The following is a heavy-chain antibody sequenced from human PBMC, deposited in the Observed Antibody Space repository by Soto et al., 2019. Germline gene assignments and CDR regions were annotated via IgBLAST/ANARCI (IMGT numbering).Heavy chain of an antibody. CDR2: IYYSGST. CDR1: GGSIGSPTYY. Sequence: SETLSLTCSVSGGSIGSPTYYWGWIRQPPGKGLEWIGSIYYSGSTYYNPSLKSRVTISLDTSKNQFSLKLSSVTAADTAVYYCARDRDYYGSGGTYGMDVWGQGTTVTVSS. V-gene: IGHV4-39*07. D-gene: IGHD3-10*01. J-gene: IGHJ6*02. CDR3: ARDRDYYGSGGTYGMDV.